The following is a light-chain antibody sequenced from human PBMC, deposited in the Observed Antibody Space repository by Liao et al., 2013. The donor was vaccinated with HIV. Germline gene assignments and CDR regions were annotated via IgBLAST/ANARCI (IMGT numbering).Light chain of an antibody. V-gene: IGLV3-25*03. Sequence: SYELTQPPSVSVSPGQTARITCSGDALPKQYAYWYQQKPGQAPVLVIYKDLERPSGIPERFSGSTSGTTVSLTISGVQAEDEADYYCQSADSTDTFVLFGGGTKLTVL. J-gene: IGLJ2*01. CDR3: QSADSTDTFVL. CDR1: ALPKQY. CDR2: KDL.